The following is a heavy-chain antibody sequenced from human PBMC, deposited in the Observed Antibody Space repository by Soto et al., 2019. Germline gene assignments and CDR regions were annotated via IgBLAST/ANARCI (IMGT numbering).Heavy chain of an antibody. CDR2: ISGSGGST. D-gene: IGHD2-8*02. J-gene: IGHJ4*02. V-gene: IGHV3-23*01. Sequence: PGGSLRLSCAASGFTFSHAWMSWVRQAPGKGLEWVSAISGSGGSTYYADSVKGRFTISRDNSKNTLYLQMNSLRAEDTAVYYCAKVFTGYFDYWGQGTLVTVSS. CDR1: GFTFSHAW. CDR3: AKVFTGYFDY.